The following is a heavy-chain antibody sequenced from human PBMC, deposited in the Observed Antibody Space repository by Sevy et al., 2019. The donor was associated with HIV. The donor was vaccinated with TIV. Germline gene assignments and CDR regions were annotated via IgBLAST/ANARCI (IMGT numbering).Heavy chain of an antibody. V-gene: IGHV3-23*01. CDR1: GFTVSSNY. Sequence: GGSLRLSCAASGFTVSSNYMSWVRQAPGKGLEWVSAISGSGGSTYYADSVKGRFTISRDNSKNTLYLQMNSLRAEDTAVYYCAKDHSSYFDYWGQGTLVTVSS. CDR3: AKDHSSYFDY. CDR2: ISGSGGST. J-gene: IGHJ4*02.